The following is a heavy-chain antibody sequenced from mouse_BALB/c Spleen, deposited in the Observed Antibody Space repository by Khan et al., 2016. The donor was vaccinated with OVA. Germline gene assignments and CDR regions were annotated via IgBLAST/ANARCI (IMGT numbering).Heavy chain of an antibody. J-gene: IGHJ3*01. D-gene: IGHD2-14*01. V-gene: IGHV1-4*01. CDR3: VRYGAYYRNVGWFAY. Sequence: QVQLKESGAELARPGASVKMSCKTSGYTFSSYTIHWIKLRPGQGLEWIGYINPNNGNTNYNQKFKDKATLTADKSSTTVYMQLSSLTSDDSAMYNCVRYGAYYRNVGWFAYWGQGTLVTVSA. CDR2: INPNNGNT. CDR1: GYTFSSYT.